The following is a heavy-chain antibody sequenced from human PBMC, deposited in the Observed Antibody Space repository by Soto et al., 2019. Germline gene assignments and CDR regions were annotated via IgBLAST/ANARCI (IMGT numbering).Heavy chain of an antibody. D-gene: IGHD2-2*03. CDR1: GGSISSGGYY. J-gene: IGHJ6*04. CDR3: ARDVDIVVVPAAAPMDV. CDR2: IYYSGST. V-gene: IGHV4-31*03. Sequence: SETLSLTCTVSGGSISSGGYYWSWIRQHPGKGLEWIGYIYYSGSTYYNPSLKSRVTISVDTSKNQFSLKLSSVTAADTAVYYCARDVDIVVVPAAAPMDVWGKGTTVTVSS.